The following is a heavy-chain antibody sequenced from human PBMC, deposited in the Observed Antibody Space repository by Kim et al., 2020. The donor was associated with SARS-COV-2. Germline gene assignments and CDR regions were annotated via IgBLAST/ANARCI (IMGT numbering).Heavy chain of an antibody. V-gene: IGHV5-51*01. Sequence: RYSPAFQGQVTISADKSISTAYLQGSSLKASDTAMYYCARLGVSDYYVDYWGQGTLVTVSS. CDR3: ARLGVSDYYVDY. D-gene: IGHD2-8*01. J-gene: IGHJ4*02.